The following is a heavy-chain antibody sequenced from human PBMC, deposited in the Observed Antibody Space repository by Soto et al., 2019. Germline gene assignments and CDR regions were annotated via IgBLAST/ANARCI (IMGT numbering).Heavy chain of an antibody. D-gene: IGHD3-22*01. CDR1: GYTFTSYG. CDR2: ISAYNGNT. Sequence: ASVKVSCKASGYTFTSYGISWVRQAPGQGLEWMGWISAYNGNTNYAQKLQGRVTMTTDTSTSTAYMELRSLRSDDTAVYYCARDQAKIPYYYDSSGYLADAFDIWGQGTMVTVSS. J-gene: IGHJ3*02. V-gene: IGHV1-18*01. CDR3: ARDQAKIPYYYDSSGYLADAFDI.